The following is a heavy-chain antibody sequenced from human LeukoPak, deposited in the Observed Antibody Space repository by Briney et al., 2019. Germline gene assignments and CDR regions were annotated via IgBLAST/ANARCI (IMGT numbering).Heavy chain of an antibody. CDR3: TRANGYGLIDY. CDR2: IYYSGNT. CDR1: GGSISNYY. V-gene: IGHV4-39*07. D-gene: IGHD3-10*01. Sequence: SETLSLTCTVSGGSISNYYWGWIRQAPGKGLEWIGSIYYSGNTYYNLSLKSRVTISLDTSKNQFSLNLFSVTAADTAMYYCTRANGYGLIDYRGQGTLVTVSS. J-gene: IGHJ4*02.